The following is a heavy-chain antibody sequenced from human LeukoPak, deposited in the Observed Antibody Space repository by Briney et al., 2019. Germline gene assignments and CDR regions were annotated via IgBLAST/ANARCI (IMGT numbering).Heavy chain of an antibody. J-gene: IGHJ3*01. D-gene: IGHD6-13*01. V-gene: IGHV3-53*01. Sequence: GGSLRLSCVGSEFTVSANDMSWVRQAPGKDLEWVSFIDPDGATSYADSVKGRFTISREDSKNALLLQMNSLRVEDTAMYYCTKGTFDHWGQGTMVTVSS. CDR2: IDPDGAT. CDR1: EFTVSAND. CDR3: TKGTFDH.